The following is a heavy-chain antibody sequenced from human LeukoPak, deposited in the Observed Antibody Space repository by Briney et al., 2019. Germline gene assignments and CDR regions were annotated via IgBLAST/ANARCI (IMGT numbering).Heavy chain of an antibody. V-gene: IGHV3-30*02. Sequence: GGSLRLSCAASGFTFSSYGMHWVRQAPGKGLEWVAFIRYDGSNKYYADSVKGRLTISRDNSKNTLYLQMNSLRAEDTAVYYCARDIVVVPAAPPLFDYWGQGTLVTVSS. CDR2: IRYDGSNK. CDR3: ARDIVVVPAAPPLFDY. D-gene: IGHD2-2*01. J-gene: IGHJ4*02. CDR1: GFTFSSYG.